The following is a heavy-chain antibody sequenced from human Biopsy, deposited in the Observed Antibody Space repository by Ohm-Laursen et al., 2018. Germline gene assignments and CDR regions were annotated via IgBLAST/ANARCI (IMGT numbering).Heavy chain of an antibody. Sequence: SLTLSFAAAGFTFSSYAMPWIRQAPGKGLGRVSVINTSGGSTHYSVSVKGRFTISRDNSKNKLYLRMNSLRAEDTAVYYCAKPADSYGSEFYFDYWGQGTLVTVSS. D-gene: IGHD4-17*01. CDR1: GFTFSSYA. V-gene: IGHV3-23*01. CDR2: INTSGGST. J-gene: IGHJ4*02. CDR3: AKPADSYGSEFYFDY.